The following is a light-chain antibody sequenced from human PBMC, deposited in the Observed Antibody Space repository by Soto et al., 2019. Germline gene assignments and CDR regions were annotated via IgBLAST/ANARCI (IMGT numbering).Light chain of an antibody. CDR3: CSYAGSSTYV. CDR2: EGT. V-gene: IGLV2-23*01. Sequence: QAVVTQPASVSGSPGQSITISCTGTRSDVGSGSHNLVSWYQQRPGKAPKVMIYEGTKRPSGVSNRFSGSKSGNTASLTISGLQAEDEADYYCCSYAGSSTYVFGTGTKLTVL. CDR1: RSDVGSGSHNL. J-gene: IGLJ1*01.